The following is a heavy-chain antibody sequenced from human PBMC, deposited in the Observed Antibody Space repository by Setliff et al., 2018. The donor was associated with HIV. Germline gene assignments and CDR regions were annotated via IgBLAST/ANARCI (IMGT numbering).Heavy chain of an antibody. V-gene: IGHV4-31*03. CDR1: GGSINSGCYS. CDR3: ARGIRDSCEGSPYYSYCYMDV. D-gene: IGHD3-9*01. Sequence: PSETLSLTCTVSGGSINSGCYSWTWVRHVQGKGLEWIGFVFYTGATYSSPSLKSRITMSVDTSRNRFSLKVNSVTAADTAVYYCARGIRDSCEGSPYYSYCYMDVWGTGTTVTVSS. J-gene: IGHJ6*03. CDR2: VFYTGAT.